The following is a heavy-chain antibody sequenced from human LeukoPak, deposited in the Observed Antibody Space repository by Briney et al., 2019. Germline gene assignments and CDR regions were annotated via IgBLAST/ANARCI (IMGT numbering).Heavy chain of an antibody. Sequence: SETLSLTCAVYGGSLSGHHWTWIRQSPGKRLEWIGEINYSGSTQYNPSLESRVTISLDTSKTQFSLKLSSVTAADTAVYYCVLVPPPYTQHFWGQGALVTVSS. J-gene: IGHJ4*02. D-gene: IGHD3-16*01. CDR3: VLVPPPYTQHF. V-gene: IGHV4-34*01. CDR1: GGSLSGHH. CDR2: INYSGST.